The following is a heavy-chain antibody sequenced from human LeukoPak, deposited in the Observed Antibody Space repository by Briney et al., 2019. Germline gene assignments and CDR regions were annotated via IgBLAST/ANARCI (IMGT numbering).Heavy chain of an antibody. CDR3: ARVGGETAIDY. D-gene: IGHD1-26*01. V-gene: IGHV4-31*03. J-gene: IGHJ4*02. CDR2: IYYSGST. CDR1: GGSISSGGYY. Sequence: SETLSLTCTVSGGSISSGGYYWSWIRQHPGKGLEWIGYIYYSGSTYYNPSLKSRVTISVDTSKNQFSLKLSSVTAADTAVYHCARVGGETAIDYWGQGTLVTVSS.